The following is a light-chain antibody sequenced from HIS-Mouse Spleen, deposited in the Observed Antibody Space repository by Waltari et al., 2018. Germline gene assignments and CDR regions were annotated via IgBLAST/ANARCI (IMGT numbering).Light chain of an antibody. CDR1: NIGSKS. CDR2: D. V-gene: IGLV3-21*03. Sequence: SYVLTQPPSVSVAPGKPARITCGGNNIGSKSVHWYQQKPGQAPVLVVYDVRFSGSNSGNTATLTISRVEAGDEADYYCQVWDSSSDHVVFGGGTKLTVL. J-gene: IGLJ2*01. CDR3: QVWDSSSDHVV.